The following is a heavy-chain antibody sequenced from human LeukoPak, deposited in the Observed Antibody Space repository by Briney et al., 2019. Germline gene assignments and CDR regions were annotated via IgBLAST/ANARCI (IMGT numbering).Heavy chain of an antibody. D-gene: IGHD6-19*01. CDR1: GGSISRSNW. Sequence: SETLSLTCAVSGGSISRSNWCIWVRQPPGKGLEWIGEIYQSGSTNYNPSLKSRVTISVDRSKNQFSLKLTSVTAADTAVYYCARGVGSSGPLPTEYFQHWGQGTLVTVSS. J-gene: IGHJ1*01. CDR2: IYQSGST. V-gene: IGHV4-4*02. CDR3: ARGVGSSGPLPTEYFQH.